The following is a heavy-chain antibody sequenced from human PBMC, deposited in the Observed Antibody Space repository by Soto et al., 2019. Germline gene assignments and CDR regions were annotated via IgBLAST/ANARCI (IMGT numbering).Heavy chain of an antibody. CDR3: TRDRGGNFYGGFDY. J-gene: IGHJ4*02. D-gene: IGHD1-26*01. CDR1: GFTFNNYW. Sequence: EVQLVESGGGLVQPGGSLRLSCAASGFTFNNYWMHWVRQAPGKGLVWVSRINIEGSTTDYADSVRGRFAISRDNAKNTRYLQSNSLRDEDTAVYYCTRDRGGNFYGGFDYWGRGTLVTVSP. V-gene: IGHV3-74*01. CDR2: INIEGSTT.